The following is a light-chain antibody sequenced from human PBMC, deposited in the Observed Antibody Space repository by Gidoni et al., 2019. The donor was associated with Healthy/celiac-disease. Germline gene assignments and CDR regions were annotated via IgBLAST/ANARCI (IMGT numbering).Light chain of an antibody. Sequence: QSALTQPASVSGSPGQSIHIFCTGTSSDIGSYNSVSWYQQHPGKAPKLVIFDVSHRPSGVPDRCSGSKSGNTASLTISGLNTEDEGDYYCSSYTSNSGVFGTGTKVTVL. V-gene: IGLV2-14*01. CDR3: SSYTSNSGV. J-gene: IGLJ1*01. CDR1: SSDIGSYNS. CDR2: DVS.